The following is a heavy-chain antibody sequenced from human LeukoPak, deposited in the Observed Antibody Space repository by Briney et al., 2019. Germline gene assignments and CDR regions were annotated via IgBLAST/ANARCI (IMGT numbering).Heavy chain of an antibody. CDR1: GFGLSVLS. D-gene: IGHD5-12*01. CDR3: ARTGVVATIVNWFDP. V-gene: IGHV1-24*01. CDR2: IRPETGEP. J-gene: IGHJ5*02. Sequence: GASVKVSCKISGFGLSVLSIHWMRQAPGKGLEWVGGIRPETGEPIFAQKFRGRVTITADESTSTAYMELSSLRSEDTAVYYCARTGVVATIVNWFDPWGQGTLVTVSS.